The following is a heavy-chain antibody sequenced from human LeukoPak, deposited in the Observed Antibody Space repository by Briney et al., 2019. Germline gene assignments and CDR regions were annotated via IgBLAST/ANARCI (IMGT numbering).Heavy chain of an antibody. CDR1: GFTFCSYS. J-gene: IGHJ4*02. CDR2: ISSSSSYI. D-gene: IGHD6-6*01. V-gene: IGHV3-21*01. CDR3: ARATGKYSSSSMLASLDYFDY. Sequence: AGGSLRLSCAASGFTFCSYSMNWVRQAPGKGLEWVSSISSSSSYIYYADSVKGRFTISRDNAKNSLYLQMNGLRAEDTAVYYCARATGKYSSSSMLASLDYFDYWGQGTLVTVSS.